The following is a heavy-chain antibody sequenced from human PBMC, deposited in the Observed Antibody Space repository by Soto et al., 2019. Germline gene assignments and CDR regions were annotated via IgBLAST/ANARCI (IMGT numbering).Heavy chain of an antibody. V-gene: IGHV3-11*01. CDR1: GYTFSDYY. J-gene: IGHJ4*02. CDR2: IDTSSTKI. CDR3: ASHYDMWSGYLSPVDY. D-gene: IGHD3-3*01. Sequence: QVQLVESGGDLVKRGGSLRLSCAASGYTFSDYYMSWIRQAPGNGLEWISYIDTSSTKIYYADSVKGRFTISRDNDKNSLYLEMNSLRDEDTAVYYCASHYDMWSGYLSPVDYWGQGTLVTVSS.